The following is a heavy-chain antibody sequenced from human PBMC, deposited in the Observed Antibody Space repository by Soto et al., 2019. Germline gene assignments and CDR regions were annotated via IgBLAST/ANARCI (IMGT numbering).Heavy chain of an antibody. CDR2: MNPNSGNT. D-gene: IGHD3-3*01. Sequence: ASVKVSCKASVYTFTSYDINVVRQATGQGLEWMGWMNPNSGNTGYAQNFQGRVTMTMNNSISTAYMELSSLRSEDTAVYYCAREYDFWSGSLGDYYYYMDVWGKGTTVTSP. CDR1: VYTFTSYD. J-gene: IGHJ6*03. V-gene: IGHV1-8*01. CDR3: AREYDFWSGSLGDYYYYMDV.